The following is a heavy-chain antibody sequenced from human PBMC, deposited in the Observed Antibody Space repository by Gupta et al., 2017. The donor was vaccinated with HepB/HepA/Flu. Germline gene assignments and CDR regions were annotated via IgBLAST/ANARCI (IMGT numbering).Heavy chain of an antibody. Sequence: EVQLLESGGDLVQPGGSLRLSCAASGFTFSSYGMSWVRQAPGKGLEWVSGISGSGGTTQYADSVKGRFTISRDNSKNTVSLQMNSLRAEDTAIYYCAKYLRTNGHDYWGQGTLVTVSS. CDR1: GFTFSSYG. CDR3: AKYLRTNGHDY. V-gene: IGHV3-23*01. D-gene: IGHD2-8*01. CDR2: ISGSGGTT. J-gene: IGHJ4*02.